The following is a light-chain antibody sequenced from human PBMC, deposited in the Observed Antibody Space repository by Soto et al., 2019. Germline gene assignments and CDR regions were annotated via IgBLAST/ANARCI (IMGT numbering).Light chain of an antibody. CDR1: QSISSY. CDR2: AAS. CDR3: QQSNSTPLP. Sequence: SSLSASVGDIVTINCRASQSISSYLNWYQQKPGKAPKLLIYAASSLQSGVPSRFSGSGSGTDFTLTISSLQPEDFATYYCQQSNSTPLPFGGGTRVDI. J-gene: IGKJ4*01. V-gene: IGKV1-39*01.